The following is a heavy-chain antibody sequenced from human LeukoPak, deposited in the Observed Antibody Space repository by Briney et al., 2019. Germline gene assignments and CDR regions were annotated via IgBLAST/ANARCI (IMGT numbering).Heavy chain of an antibody. CDR3: ARANCGRTSCYFDI. Sequence: GASVKVSCKTSGYTFSSHGITWVRQAPGQGLEWMGWISASSGKTNIAQNLQGRATMTTDTSTTTAYMDLRSLRSDDTAVYYCARANCGRTSCYFDIWGQGTMVTVSS. J-gene: IGHJ3*02. CDR2: ISASSGKT. V-gene: IGHV1-18*01. D-gene: IGHD2-2*01. CDR1: GYTFSSHG.